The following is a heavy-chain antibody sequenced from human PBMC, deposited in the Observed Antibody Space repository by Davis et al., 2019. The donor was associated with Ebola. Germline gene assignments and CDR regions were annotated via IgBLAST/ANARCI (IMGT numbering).Heavy chain of an antibody. D-gene: IGHD5-18*01. CDR2: IYYSGST. V-gene: IGHV4-59*01. CDR1: GGSISSYY. Sequence: SETLSLTCTVSGGSISSYYWSWIRQPPGKGLEWIGYIYYSGSTNYNPSLKSRVTISVDTSKNQFSLKLSSVTAADTAVYYCARYSYNPNWFDPWGQGTLVTVSS. CDR3: ARYSYNPNWFDP. J-gene: IGHJ5*02.